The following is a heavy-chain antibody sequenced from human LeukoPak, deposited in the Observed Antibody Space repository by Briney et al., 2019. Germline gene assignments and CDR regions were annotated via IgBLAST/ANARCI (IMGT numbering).Heavy chain of an antibody. CDR1: GFTFSDYY. D-gene: IGHD3-22*01. Sequence: PGGSLRLSCAASGFTFSDYYMSWIRQAPGKGLEWVSYISSSGGTIYYADSVKGRFTISRDNAKNSLYLQMNSLRAEDTAVYYCARDYYYDSSGYCDYWGQGTLVTVSS. V-gene: IGHV3-11*04. CDR3: ARDYYYDSSGYCDY. CDR2: ISSSGGTI. J-gene: IGHJ4*02.